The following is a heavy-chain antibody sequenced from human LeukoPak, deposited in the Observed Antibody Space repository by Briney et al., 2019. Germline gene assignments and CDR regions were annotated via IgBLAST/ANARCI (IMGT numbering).Heavy chain of an antibody. CDR1: GCTFTGYY. CDR2: INPNSGGT. V-gene: IGHV1-2*02. D-gene: IGHD1-26*01. Sequence: ASVKVSCKASGCTFTGYYMHWVRQAPGQGLEWMGWINPNSGGTNYAQKFQGRVTMTRDTSISTAYMELSRLRSDDTAVYYCASLTASIVGATTGFGAFDIWGQGTMVTVSS. J-gene: IGHJ3*02. CDR3: ASLTASIVGATTGFGAFDI.